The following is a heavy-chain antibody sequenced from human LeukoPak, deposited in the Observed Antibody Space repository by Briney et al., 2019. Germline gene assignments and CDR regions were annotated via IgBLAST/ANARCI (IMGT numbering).Heavy chain of an antibody. CDR2: ISSTGGST. CDR3: AKTSGYSSGWYEY. Sequence: GGSLRLSCAASGFTFTSYALSWVRQAPGKGLEWVSAISSTGGSTYYADPVRGRFSISRDNSKNTLYLRMNSLRAEDTAVYYCAKTSGYSSGWYEYWGQGTLVTVSS. D-gene: IGHD6-19*01. J-gene: IGHJ4*02. CDR1: GFTFTSYA. V-gene: IGHV3-23*01.